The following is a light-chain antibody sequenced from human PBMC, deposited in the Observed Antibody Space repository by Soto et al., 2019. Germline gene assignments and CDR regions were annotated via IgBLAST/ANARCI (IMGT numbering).Light chain of an antibody. J-gene: IGKJ3*01. V-gene: IGKV3-20*01. CDR3: QQYNSYPFT. Sequence: EIVLTQSPGTLSLSPGERATLSCRASQSVSSSYLAWYQQKPGQAPRLLIHGASSRATGIPDRFSGSGSGTDFTLTISRLEPEDFATYYCQQYNSYPFTFGPGTKVDIK. CDR1: QSVSSSY. CDR2: GAS.